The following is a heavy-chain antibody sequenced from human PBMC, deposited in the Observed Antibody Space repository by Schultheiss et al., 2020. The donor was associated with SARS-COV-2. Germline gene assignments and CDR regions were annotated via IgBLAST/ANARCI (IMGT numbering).Heavy chain of an antibody. Sequence: SETLSLTCAVYGGSFSGYYWSWIRQPPGKGLEWIGEVNHSGRSKYSPSLKSRVTMSLDTSKNQFSLKLSSVTAADTAVYYCARGGYGSGYSARPKHAFDIWGQGTMVTVSS. J-gene: IGHJ3*02. CDR3: ARGGYGSGYSARPKHAFDI. V-gene: IGHV4-34*01. D-gene: IGHD3-22*01. CDR2: VNHSGRS. CDR1: GGSFSGYY.